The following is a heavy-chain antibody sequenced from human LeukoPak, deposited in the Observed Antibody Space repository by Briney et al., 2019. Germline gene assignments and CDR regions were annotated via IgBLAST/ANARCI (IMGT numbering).Heavy chain of an antibody. D-gene: IGHD6-13*01. V-gene: IGHV1-2*02. CDR1: GYTFTGYY. CDR3: ASTSAGAAAGEFDY. Sequence: ASVKVSCKASGYTFTGYYMHWVRQAPGQGLEWMGWINPNSGGTNYAQKFQGRVTMTRDTSISTAYMELSRLRSDDTAVYYCASTSAGAAAGEFDYWGQGTLVTVSS. J-gene: IGHJ4*02. CDR2: INPNSGGT.